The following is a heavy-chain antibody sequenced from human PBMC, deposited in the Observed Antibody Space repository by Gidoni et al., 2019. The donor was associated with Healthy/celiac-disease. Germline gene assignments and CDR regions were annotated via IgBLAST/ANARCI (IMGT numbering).Heavy chain of an antibody. J-gene: IGHJ4*02. CDR3: ARAGDTAMVGYYFDY. CDR1: GGTFSSYA. V-gene: IGHV1-69*04. CDR2: IIPSLGIA. D-gene: IGHD5-18*01. Sequence: QVPLVQSGAEVKKPGSSVTVSCKASGGTFSSYAISWVRQAPGQGLEWLGRIIPSLGIANYAQKFQGRVTITADKSTSTAYMELSSLRSEDTAVYYCARAGDTAMVGYYFDYWGQGTLVTVSS.